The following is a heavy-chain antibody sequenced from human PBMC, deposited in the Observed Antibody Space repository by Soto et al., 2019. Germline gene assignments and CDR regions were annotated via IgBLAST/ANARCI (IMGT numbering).Heavy chain of an antibody. CDR2: INPRGGST. Sequence: ASVKVSCKASGDTFIIYYMHWVRQAPGQGLEWMGIINPRGGSTGYAQNFPGRVTMTADTRTTTGYMELRSLRSDDTAVYYCARLRTEGPTFRENAFDLWGQGTKVTVS. J-gene: IGHJ3*01. V-gene: IGHV1-46*01. D-gene: IGHD2-21*02. CDR3: ARLRTEGPTFRENAFDL. CDR1: GDTFIIYY.